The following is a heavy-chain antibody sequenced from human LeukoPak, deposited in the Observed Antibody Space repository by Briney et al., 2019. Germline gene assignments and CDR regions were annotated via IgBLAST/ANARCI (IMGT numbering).Heavy chain of an antibody. V-gene: IGHV4-39*01. CDR3: ARTENYIPEDWFDP. D-gene: IGHD5-24*01. Sequence: SETLSLTCTVSGGSINSSAYDWGWIRQPPGKGLEWIGNIYYSGRTYYNVSLKSRATIFVDTSKKFSLMLTSVTAADTAMYYCARTENYIPEDWFDPWGQGTLVTVSS. J-gene: IGHJ5*02. CDR1: GGSINSSAYD. CDR2: IYYSGRT.